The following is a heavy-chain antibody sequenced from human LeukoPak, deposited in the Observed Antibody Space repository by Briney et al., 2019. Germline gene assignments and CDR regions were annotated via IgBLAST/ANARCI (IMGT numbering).Heavy chain of an antibody. CDR1: GFTFSDYA. CDR3: ARSGVATCHY. Sequence: GGSMRLSCLASGFTFSDYAMSWVRQAPGKGLEWVSSINPDGGSFFADSVKGRFTISRDDSRSVVYLQMNTLSAEDTAVYYCARSGVATCHYWGQGILVAVSS. V-gene: IGHV3-23*01. J-gene: IGHJ4*02. D-gene: IGHD3-10*01. CDR2: INPDGGS.